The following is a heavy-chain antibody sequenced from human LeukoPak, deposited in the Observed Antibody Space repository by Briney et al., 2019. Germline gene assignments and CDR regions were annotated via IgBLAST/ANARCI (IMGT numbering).Heavy chain of an antibody. V-gene: IGHV1-69*05. CDR3: ARGRARWLRLQY. D-gene: IGHD5-18*01. CDR1: GATFSSYA. J-gene: IGHJ4*02. CDR2: IIPIFGTA. Sequence: SVKVSCKAAGATFSSYAISRVRQAPGQGIEWMGGIIPIFGTANYAQKFQGRVTITTDESTSTAYMELSSLRSEDTAVYYCARGRARWLRLQYWGPGTLVTVSS.